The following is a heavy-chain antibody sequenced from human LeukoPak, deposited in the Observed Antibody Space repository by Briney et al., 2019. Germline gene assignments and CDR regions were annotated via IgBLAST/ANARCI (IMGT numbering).Heavy chain of an antibody. J-gene: IGHJ4*02. CDR2: IYHSGST. CDR3: ARGGIAAAGHSYFDY. Sequence: PSGTLSLTCAVSGGSISSSNWWSWVRQPPGEGLEWIGEIYHSGSTNYNPPLKSRVTISVDKSKNQFSLKLSSVTAADTAVYYCARGGIAAAGHSYFDYWGQGTLVTVSS. V-gene: IGHV4-4*02. D-gene: IGHD6-13*01. CDR1: GGSISSSNW.